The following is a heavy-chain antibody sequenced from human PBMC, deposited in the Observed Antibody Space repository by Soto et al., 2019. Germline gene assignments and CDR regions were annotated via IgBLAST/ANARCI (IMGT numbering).Heavy chain of an antibody. D-gene: IGHD6-13*01. CDR1: GGSFSSYY. CDR3: ARGLSSSWYGGFDY. Sequence: SETLSLTCAVHGGSFSSYYWSWIRQPPGKGLEWIGEINHSGSTNYNPSLKSRVTISVDTSKNQFSLKLSSVTAADTAVYYCARGLSSSWYGGFDYWGQGTLVTVSS. CDR2: INHSGST. V-gene: IGHV4-34*01. J-gene: IGHJ4*02.